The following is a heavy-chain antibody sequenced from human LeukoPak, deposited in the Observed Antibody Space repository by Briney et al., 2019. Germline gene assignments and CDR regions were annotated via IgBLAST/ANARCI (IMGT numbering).Heavy chain of an antibody. CDR1: GYTFTGYY. CDR3: ARGTMVRGVIWSFDY. Sequence: ASVKVSCKASGYTFTGYYMHWVRQAPGQGLEWMGWISAYNGNTNYAQKLQGRVTMTTDTSTSTAYMELRSLRSDDTAVYYCARGTMVRGVIWSFDYWGQGTLVTVSS. J-gene: IGHJ4*02. V-gene: IGHV1-18*04. D-gene: IGHD3-10*01. CDR2: ISAYNGNT.